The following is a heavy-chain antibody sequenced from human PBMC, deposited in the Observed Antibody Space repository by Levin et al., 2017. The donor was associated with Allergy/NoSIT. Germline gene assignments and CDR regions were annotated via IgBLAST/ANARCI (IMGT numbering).Heavy chain of an antibody. J-gene: IGHJ3*02. CDR2: IWFDGSNK. CDR3: ARGNGGDGYKGGTLDI. D-gene: IGHD5-24*01. Sequence: GGSLRLSCAASGFTFRNYGIHLVRQAPGKGLEWVAVIWFDGSNKYYVDSVKGRFTISRDNSKNMVYVQMNSLRVDDTAVYFCARGNGGDGYKGGTLDIWGQGTRVTVSS. V-gene: IGHV3-33*01. CDR1: GFTFRNYG.